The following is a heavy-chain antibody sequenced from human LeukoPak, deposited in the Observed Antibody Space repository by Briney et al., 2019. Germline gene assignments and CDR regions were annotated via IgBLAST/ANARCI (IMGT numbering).Heavy chain of an antibody. J-gene: IGHJ4*02. V-gene: IGHV3-9*01. CDR1: GFTFDDYA. Sequence: PGRSLRLSCAASGFTFDDYAMHWVRQAPGKGLEWVSGISWNSGSIGYADSVKGRFTISRDNAENSLYVQMNSLRAEDTALYYGAKDPYCSSTSCYPGWGQGTLVTVSS. D-gene: IGHD2-2*01. CDR2: ISWNSGSI. CDR3: AKDPYCSSTSCYPG.